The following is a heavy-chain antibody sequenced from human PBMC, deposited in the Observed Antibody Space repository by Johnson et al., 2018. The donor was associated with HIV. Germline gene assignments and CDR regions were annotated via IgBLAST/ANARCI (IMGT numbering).Heavy chain of an antibody. V-gene: IGHV3-33*03. CDR1: GFTFSSYD. J-gene: IGHJ3*02. CDR2: IWYDGSNK. Sequence: VHLVESGGGVVQPGRSLRLSCAASGFTFSSYDMHWVRQAPGKGLEWVAVIWYDGSNKYYADSVKGRFTISRDNANNSLHLQMNRLRAEDTAVYYCARTSSGSRNALDIWGLGTMVTVSS. CDR3: ARTSSGSRNALDI. D-gene: IGHD3-10*01.